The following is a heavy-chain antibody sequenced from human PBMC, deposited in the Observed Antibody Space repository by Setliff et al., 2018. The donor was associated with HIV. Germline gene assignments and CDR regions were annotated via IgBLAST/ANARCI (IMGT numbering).Heavy chain of an antibody. V-gene: IGHV4-39*01. J-gene: IGHJ4*02. Sequence: LSLTCTVSGGSISSSSYYWGWIRQPPGKGLEWIGSIYYSGGTYYNPSLKSRVAISVDTSKNQFSLKLNSVTAADTAVYYCARHWVAAAGTHFDYWGQGTLVTAPQ. CDR2: IYYSGGT. CDR3: ARHWVAAAGTHFDY. CDR1: GGSISSSSYY. D-gene: IGHD6-13*01.